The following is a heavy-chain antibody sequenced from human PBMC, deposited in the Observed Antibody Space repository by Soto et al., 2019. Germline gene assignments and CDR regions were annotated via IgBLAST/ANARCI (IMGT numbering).Heavy chain of an antibody. V-gene: IGHV3-11*04. D-gene: IGHD1-26*01. CDR2: ISGSSTTK. CDR3: ARDPSIVGASPFDY. J-gene: IGHJ4*02. Sequence: GGSLSLSCAASGFGFSDYYMTWIRQAPGKGLECVSYISGSSTTKYYADSVKGRFTISRDNAENTLYLQMNSLRAEDTAVYYCARDPSIVGASPFDYWGQGTLVTVSS. CDR1: GFGFSDYY.